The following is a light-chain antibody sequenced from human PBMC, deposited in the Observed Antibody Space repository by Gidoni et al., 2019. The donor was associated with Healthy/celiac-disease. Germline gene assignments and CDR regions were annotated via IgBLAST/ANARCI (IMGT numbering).Light chain of an antibody. CDR3: QQYGSSRWT. Sequence: EIVLTQSPGTLSLSPGARATLSCRASQRVSSSYLAWYQQKPGQAPRLLIEGASSRATGIPDRFSGSGSGTDFTLTISRLEPEDFAVDYCQQYGSSRWTFGQXTKVEIK. CDR1: QRVSSSY. CDR2: GAS. V-gene: IGKV3-20*01. J-gene: IGKJ1*01.